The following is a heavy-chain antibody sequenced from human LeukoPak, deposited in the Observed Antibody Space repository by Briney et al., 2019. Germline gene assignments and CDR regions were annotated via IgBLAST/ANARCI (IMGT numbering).Heavy chain of an antibody. V-gene: IGHV3-23*01. Sequence: GGSLRLSCAASGFTFSSYAMSWVRQAPGKGLEWVSAISGSGGSTYYADSVKGRFTISRDNSKNTLYLQMNSLRAEDTAVYYCAKAVFGVVRNYFDYWAREPWSPSPQ. D-gene: IGHD3-3*01. J-gene: IGHJ4*02. CDR2: ISGSGGST. CDR1: GFTFSSYA. CDR3: AKAVFGVVRNYFDY.